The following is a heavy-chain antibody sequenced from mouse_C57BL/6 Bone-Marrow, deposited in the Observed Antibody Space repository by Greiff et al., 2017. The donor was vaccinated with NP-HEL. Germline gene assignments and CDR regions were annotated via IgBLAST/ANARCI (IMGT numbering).Heavy chain of an antibody. V-gene: IGHV1-85*01. Sequence: QVQLQQSGPELVKPGASVKLSCKASGYTFTSYDINWVKQRPGQGLEWIGWIYPSDGSTKYNEKFKGRATLTVDTSSSTAYMELHSLTSEDSAVYFCAREAGGSSQGAMDYWGQGTSVTVSS. D-gene: IGHD1-1*01. J-gene: IGHJ4*01. CDR1: GYTFTSYD. CDR2: IYPSDGST. CDR3: AREAGGSSQGAMDY.